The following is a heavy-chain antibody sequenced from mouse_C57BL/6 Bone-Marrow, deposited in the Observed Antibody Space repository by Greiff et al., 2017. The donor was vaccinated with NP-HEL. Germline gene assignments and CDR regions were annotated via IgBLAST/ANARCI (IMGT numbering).Heavy chain of an antibody. J-gene: IGHJ3*01. D-gene: IGHD3-2*02. CDR3: AREDSSGGAWFAY. Sequence: EVQRVESEGGLVQPGSSMKLSCTASGFTFSDYYMAWVRQVPEKGLEWVANINYDGSSTYYLDSLKSRFIISRDNAKNILYLQMSSLKSEDTATYYCAREDSSGGAWFAYWGQGTLVTVSA. CDR1: GFTFSDYY. V-gene: IGHV5-16*01. CDR2: INYDGSST.